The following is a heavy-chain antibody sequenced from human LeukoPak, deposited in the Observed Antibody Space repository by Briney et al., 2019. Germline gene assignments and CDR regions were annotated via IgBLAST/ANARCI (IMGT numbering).Heavy chain of an antibody. CDR3: ASSPRRSTFGGVFVRYYFDY. Sequence: SETLSPTCTVSGGSFSTHYWSWIRQPPGKGLEWIGYIYYTGNTNYNPSLRGRVTISLDTSKNQFSLKLSSVTAADTAVYYCASSPRRSTFGGVFVRYYFDYWGQGTLVTVSS. CDR2: IYYTGNT. CDR1: GGSFSTHY. D-gene: IGHD3-16*02. V-gene: IGHV4-59*11. J-gene: IGHJ4*02.